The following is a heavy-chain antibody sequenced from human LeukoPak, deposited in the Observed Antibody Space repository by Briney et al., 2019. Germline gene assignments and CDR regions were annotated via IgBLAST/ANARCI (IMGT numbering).Heavy chain of an antibody. Sequence: SVKVSCKASGGTFSSYAISWVRQAPGQGLEWMGGIIPIFGTANYAQEFQGRVTITADKSTSTAYMELSSLRSEDTAVYYCARGGSSQPLDYWGQGTLVTVSS. D-gene: IGHD6-6*01. CDR1: GGTFSSYA. V-gene: IGHV1-69*06. CDR3: ARGGSSQPLDY. CDR2: IIPIFGTA. J-gene: IGHJ4*02.